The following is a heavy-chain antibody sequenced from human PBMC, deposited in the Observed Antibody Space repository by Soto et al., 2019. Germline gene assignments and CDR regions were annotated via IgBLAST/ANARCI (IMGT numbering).Heavy chain of an antibody. V-gene: IGHV4-31*03. CDR2: IYYSGST. Sequence: QVQLQESGPGLVKPSQTLSLTCTVSGGSINSGGHYRSWIRQHPGKALEWVVYIYYSGSTYHNPSLKSRLSLSLDMSKNQFSLIRTSATAADAAVYFCARGRSAGGGGISLHYVDYCGQGALVTISS. D-gene: IGHD3-16*02. J-gene: IGHJ4*02. CDR3: ARGRSAGGGGISLHYVDY. CDR1: GGSINSGGHY.